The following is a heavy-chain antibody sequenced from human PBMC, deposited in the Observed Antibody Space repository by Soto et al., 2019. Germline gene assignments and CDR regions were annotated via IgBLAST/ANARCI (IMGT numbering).Heavy chain of an antibody. D-gene: IGHD5-12*01. Sequence: QVQLVQSGAEVKRPGSSVKVSCEASGGTFSSLGFTWVRQAPGQGLEWMGGIIPISGRTTFAPKFLGRVTITADESTRTTYMELTALTSDDTAIYYCATRGTQGRWLEFADYWGQGPWSPSPQ. CDR2: IIPISGRT. CDR3: ATRGTQGRWLEFADY. CDR1: GGTFSSLG. V-gene: IGHV1-69*01. J-gene: IGHJ4*02.